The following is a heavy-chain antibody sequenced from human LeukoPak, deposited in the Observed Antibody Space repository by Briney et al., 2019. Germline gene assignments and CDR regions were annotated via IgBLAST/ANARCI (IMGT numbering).Heavy chain of an antibody. D-gene: IGHD3-16*01. V-gene: IGHV1-69*13. CDR1: GGTFSRYA. CDR3: ATTGGDIYYYYMDV. J-gene: IGHJ6*03. Sequence: SVKVSCKTPGGTFSRYAISWVRQAPGQGLEWMGEIIPIFGTANYAQKFQDRVTITADESTSTTYMELSSLKSEDTAVYYCATTGGDIYYYYMDVWGKGTTVTISS. CDR2: IIPIFGTA.